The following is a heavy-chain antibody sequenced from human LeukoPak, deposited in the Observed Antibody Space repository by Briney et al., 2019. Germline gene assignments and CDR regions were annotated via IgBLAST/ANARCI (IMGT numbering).Heavy chain of an antibody. Sequence: GGSLRLSCAASGFTFSSYAMSWVRQAPGKGLEWVSAISGSGGSTYYADSVKGRFTISRDNSKNTLYLQMNSLRAEDTAVYYCARDRKYSSGWYVRDYYYYMDVWGKGTTVTVSS. V-gene: IGHV3-23*01. CDR1: GFTFSSYA. J-gene: IGHJ6*03. CDR2: ISGSGGST. D-gene: IGHD6-19*01. CDR3: ARDRKYSSGWYVRDYYYYMDV.